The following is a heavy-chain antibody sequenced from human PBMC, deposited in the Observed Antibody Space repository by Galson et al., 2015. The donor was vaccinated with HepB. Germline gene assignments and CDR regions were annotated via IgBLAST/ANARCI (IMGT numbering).Heavy chain of an antibody. Sequence: SLRLSCAASGFMFSSYAMSWVRQAPGKGLEWVSSIGVSGSTYYTDSVKGRFTISRDNSKNTLNLQLNSLRAEDTAVYYCAKNYYFDSWGQGALVTVSS. CDR2: IGVSGST. CDR3: AKNYYFDS. J-gene: IGHJ4*02. V-gene: IGHV3-23*01. CDR1: GFMFSSYA.